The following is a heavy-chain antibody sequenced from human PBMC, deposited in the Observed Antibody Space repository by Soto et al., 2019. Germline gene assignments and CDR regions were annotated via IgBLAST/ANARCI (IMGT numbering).Heavy chain of an antibody. J-gene: IGHJ3*02. CDR2: IHPSDGST. V-gene: IGHV1-46*01. D-gene: IGHD3-10*01. Sequence: GASVKVSCKASGYTFTGYYMHWVRQAPGQGLEWMGIIHPSDGSTTYAQKFQGRVTMTTDTSTSTLYMELSSLTSDDTAIYYCAKEAGACDIWGQGTMVTVSS. CDR1: GYTFTGYY. CDR3: AKEAGACDI.